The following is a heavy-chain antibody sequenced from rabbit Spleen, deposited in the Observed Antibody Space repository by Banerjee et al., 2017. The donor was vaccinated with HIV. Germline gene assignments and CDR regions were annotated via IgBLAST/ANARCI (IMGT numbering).Heavy chain of an antibody. D-gene: IGHD6-1*01. CDR2: IDPVFGST. V-gene: IGHV1S7*01. Sequence: QQLEESGGGLVQPGGSLKLSCKASGFDFSNYYMSWVRQAPGKGLEWIGYIDPVFGSTYSASWVNGRFTISTHNAQNTLFLQLNSLTAADTATYFCARGPPYAGYAGYGYVYLNLWGQGTLVTVS. CDR1: GFDFSNYY. J-gene: IGHJ4*01. CDR3: ARGPPYAGYAGYGYVYLNL.